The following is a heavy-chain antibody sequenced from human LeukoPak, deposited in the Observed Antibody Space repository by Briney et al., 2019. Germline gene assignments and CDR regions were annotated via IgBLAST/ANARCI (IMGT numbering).Heavy chain of an antibody. V-gene: IGHV1-69*05. D-gene: IGHD1-26*01. CDR3: ARALVGATTYYYYYYMDV. Sequence: SVKVSCTASGGTFSSYAISWVRQAPGQGLEWMGSIIPIFGTANYAQKFQGRVTITTDESTSTAYMELSSLRSEDTAVYYCARALVGATTYYYYYYMDVWGKGTTVTVSS. J-gene: IGHJ6*03. CDR1: GGTFSSYA. CDR2: IIPIFGTA.